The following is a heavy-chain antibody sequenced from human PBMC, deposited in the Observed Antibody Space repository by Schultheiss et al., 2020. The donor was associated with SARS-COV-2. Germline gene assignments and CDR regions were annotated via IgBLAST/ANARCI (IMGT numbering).Heavy chain of an antibody. CDR3: ARVPVAYYDFWSGITYGMDV. J-gene: IGHJ6*02. Sequence: SETLSLTCAVYGGSFSGNYWSWIRQPPGKGLEWIGYIYYSGSTNYNPSLKSRVTISVDTSKNQFSLKLSSVTAADTAVYYCARVPVAYYDFWSGITYGMDVWGQGTTVTVSS. V-gene: IGHV4-59*12. CDR1: GGSFSGNY. CDR2: IYYSGST. D-gene: IGHD3-3*01.